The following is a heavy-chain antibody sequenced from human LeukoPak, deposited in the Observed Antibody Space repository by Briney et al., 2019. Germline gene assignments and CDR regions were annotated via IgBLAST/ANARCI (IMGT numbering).Heavy chain of an antibody. Sequence: GGSLRLSCAASGFTFSTYSMNWVRQAPGKGLEWVSYISSSSSTIYYADSVKGRFTISRDNAKNSLYLQMNSLRAEDTAVYYCARGSTYYDSSGQVPFDYWGQGTLVTVSS. V-gene: IGHV3-48*01. CDR2: ISSSSSTI. D-gene: IGHD3-22*01. CDR1: GFTFSTYS. CDR3: ARGSTYYDSSGQVPFDY. J-gene: IGHJ4*02.